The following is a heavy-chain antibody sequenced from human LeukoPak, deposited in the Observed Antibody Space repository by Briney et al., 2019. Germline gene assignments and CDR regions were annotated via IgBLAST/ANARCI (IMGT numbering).Heavy chain of an antibody. CDR1: GGSISSYY. CDR2: IYYSGST. J-gene: IGHJ5*02. CDR3: ARRKQAAAEPADWFDP. D-gene: IGHD6-13*01. V-gene: IGHV4-59*08. Sequence: SETLSLTCTVSGGSISSYYWSWIRQPPGKGLEWIGYIYYSGSTNYNPSLKSRVTISVDTSKNQFSLKLSSVTAADTAVYYCARRKQAAAEPADWFDPWGQGTLVTVSS.